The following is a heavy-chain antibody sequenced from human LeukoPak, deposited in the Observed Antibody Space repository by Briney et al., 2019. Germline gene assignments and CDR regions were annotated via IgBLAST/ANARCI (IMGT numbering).Heavy chain of an antibody. Sequence: ASVKVSCKASGYTFTSYGISWVRQAPGQGLEWMGWISAYNGNTNYAQKLQGRVTMTTDTSTSTAYMELRSLRPDDTAVYYCARDSMSWEWFGESFDYWGQGTLVTVSS. V-gene: IGHV1-18*01. J-gene: IGHJ4*02. CDR3: ARDSMSWEWFGESFDY. D-gene: IGHD3-10*01. CDR2: ISAYNGNT. CDR1: GYTFTSYG.